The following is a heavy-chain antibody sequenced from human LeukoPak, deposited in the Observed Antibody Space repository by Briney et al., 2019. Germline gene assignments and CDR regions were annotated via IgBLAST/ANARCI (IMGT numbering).Heavy chain of an antibody. CDR3: ARHGKGGSYVNAFDI. Sequence: SETLSLTCTVSGGSLSNYYWSWIQQPPGKGLEWIGYIYASGGANYNPSLKRRLTISVHTSKNQFSLNLRSVTAADPAVYYCARHGKGGSYVNAFDIWGQGTLVTVSS. CDR1: GGSLSNYY. J-gene: IGHJ3*02. D-gene: IGHD1-26*01. CDR2: IYASGGA. V-gene: IGHV4-4*09.